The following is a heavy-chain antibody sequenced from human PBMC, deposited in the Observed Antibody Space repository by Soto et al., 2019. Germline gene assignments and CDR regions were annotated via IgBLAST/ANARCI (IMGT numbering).Heavy chain of an antibody. CDR2: IFYSGGT. D-gene: IGHD6-13*01. J-gene: IGHJ6*02. CDR1: GGSISSGGYY. V-gene: IGHV4-31*03. CDR3: AGACVGCGVFTYYGMDV. Sequence: QVQLQESGPELVKPSQTLSLTCTVSGGSISSGGYYWSCIRQHPGKGLEWLGYIFYSGGTYYNPSLTGRVTISVDRSKNKYSLKLQSGTAADTAVYDCAGACVGCGVFTYYGMDVWGQGTTVTVSS.